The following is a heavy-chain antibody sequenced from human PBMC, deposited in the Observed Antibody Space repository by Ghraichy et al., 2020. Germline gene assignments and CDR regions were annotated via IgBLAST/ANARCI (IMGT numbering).Heavy chain of an antibody. CDR2: IYQIGAT. D-gene: IGHD3-22*01. Sequence: SQTLSLTCAVSGGSISSGSFSWSWIRQPPGKGLEWIGYIYQIGATYYNPSLKSRVTISLDDSRNQFSLNLSSVTAADTAVYYCARAPYDDDGFYDDGFDVWGQGIMFTVSS. CDR3: ARAPYDDDGFYDDGFDV. V-gene: IGHV4-30-2*01. CDR1: GGSISSGSFS. J-gene: IGHJ3*01.